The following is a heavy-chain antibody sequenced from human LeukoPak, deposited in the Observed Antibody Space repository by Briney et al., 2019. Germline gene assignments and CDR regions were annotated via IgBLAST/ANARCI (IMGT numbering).Heavy chain of an antibody. D-gene: IGHD2-2*02. CDR3: AKGRYCSSTSCYTPIDY. V-gene: IGHV3-33*06. CDR1: GFTFSSYG. CDR2: IWYDGSNK. Sequence: GVSLRLSCAASGFTFSSYGMHWVRQAPGKGLEWVAVIWYDGSNKYYADSVKGRFTISRDNSKNTLYLQMNSLRAEDTAVYYCAKGRYCSSTSCYTPIDYWGQGTLVTVSS. J-gene: IGHJ4*02.